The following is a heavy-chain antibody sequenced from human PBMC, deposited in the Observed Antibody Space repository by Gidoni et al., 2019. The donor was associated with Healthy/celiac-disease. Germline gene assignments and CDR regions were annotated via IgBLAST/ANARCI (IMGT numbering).Heavy chain of an antibody. CDR1: GGSFSSSSYY. CDR3: ARLKQLVSSAWFDP. D-gene: IGHD6-13*01. J-gene: IGHJ5*02. CDR2: IYYSGRT. V-gene: IGHV4-39*01. Sequence: QLQLQKSGPGLVKPSETLSLTCTVAGGSFSSSSYYWGWIRQPPVKGLGWIGSIYYSGRTYYNPSLKRRVTISVDTSKNQFSLKLSSVTAADTAVYYCARLKQLVSSAWFDPWGQGTLVTVSS.